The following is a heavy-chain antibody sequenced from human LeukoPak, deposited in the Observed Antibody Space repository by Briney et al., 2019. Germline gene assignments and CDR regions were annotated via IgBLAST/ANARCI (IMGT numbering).Heavy chain of an antibody. CDR1: GVSVSGNNW. J-gene: IGHJ4*02. CDR2: IHRSGDI. D-gene: IGHD5-18*01. Sequence: SETLSLTCAESGVSVSGNNWWTWVRQPPGEGLEWIGEIHRSGDIKYSPSLQTRVTISMDRSMNHLSLNLNSVTATDTAVYFCATRDQSRTDVVPPDYWGQGALVTVSS. V-gene: IGHV4-4*02. CDR3: ATRDQSRTDVVPPDY.